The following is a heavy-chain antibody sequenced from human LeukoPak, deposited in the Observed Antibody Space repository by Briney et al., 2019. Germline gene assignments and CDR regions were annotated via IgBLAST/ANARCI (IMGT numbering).Heavy chain of an antibody. CDR3: AATVADSSGWYLIY. J-gene: IGHJ4*02. CDR1: GHTFTSYG. Sequence: ASVKVSCKASGHTFTSYGISWVRQAPGQGLEWMGWISAYKRNTDSAQNVQGRVTMSTDTSTSTAYMELRSLRSDDTAVYYCAATVADSSGWYLIYWGQGTLVTVSS. D-gene: IGHD6-19*01. CDR2: ISAYKRNT. V-gene: IGHV1-18*01.